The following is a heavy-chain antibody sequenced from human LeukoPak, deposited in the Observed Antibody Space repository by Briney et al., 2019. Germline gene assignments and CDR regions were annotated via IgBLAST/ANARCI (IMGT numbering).Heavy chain of an antibody. D-gene: IGHD1-26*01. CDR2: IFYSGST. CDR3: ARGEWDLLFDY. V-gene: IGHV4-59*01. Sequence: PSETLSLTCTVSGGSIRGYFWSWIRQPPGKGLEWIGYIFYSGSTYYNPSLMSRVTISVDTSKNQFSLKLSSVTAADTAVYYCARGEWDLLFDYWGQGTLVTVSS. CDR1: GGSIRGYF. J-gene: IGHJ4*02.